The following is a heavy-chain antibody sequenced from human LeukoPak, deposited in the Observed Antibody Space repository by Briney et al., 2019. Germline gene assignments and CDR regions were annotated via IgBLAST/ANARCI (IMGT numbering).Heavy chain of an antibody. Sequence: SETLSLTCAVYGGSFRGCYWSWIRQPPGKGLEWIGEINDSGSTHYNTSLNSRVTISVDTSKNQVYLKLSSVTAADTAIYYCARGVSHRNFDWLFYWGQGTLVTVSS. V-gene: IGHV4-34*01. CDR2: INDSGST. J-gene: IGHJ4*02. CDR3: ARGVSHRNFDWLFY. CDR1: GGSFRGCY. D-gene: IGHD3-9*01.